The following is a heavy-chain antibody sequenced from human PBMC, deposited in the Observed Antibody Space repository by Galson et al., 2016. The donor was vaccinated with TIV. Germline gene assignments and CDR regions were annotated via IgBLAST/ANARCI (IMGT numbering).Heavy chain of an antibody. V-gene: IGHV3-23*01. CDR2: ISGSGGIT. CDR3: AKRRNYGGDSFEN. D-gene: IGHD4-23*01. CDR1: GFTFSNYA. J-gene: IGHJ3*02. Sequence: SLRLSCAASGFTFSNYAMHWVRQAPGKGLEWVSGISGSGGITYFADSVKGRFTISRDNSMNTLYLQRNSLRAEDTAVYYCAKRRNYGGDSFENWGQGTMVTVSS.